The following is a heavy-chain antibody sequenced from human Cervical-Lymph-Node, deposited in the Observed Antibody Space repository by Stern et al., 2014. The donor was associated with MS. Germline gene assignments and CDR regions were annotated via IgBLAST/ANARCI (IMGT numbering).Heavy chain of an antibody. CDR1: GGTFSSYA. CDR3: ARDSRHYDASYYFDS. Sequence: QLVQAGAEVKKPESSVKVSCKASGGTFSSYAINWVRQAPGQGPEWMGGIIPIFGTANYAQKFQGRVTITADESTSTAYMELSSLRSEDTAVYYCARDSRHYDASYYFDSWGQGTLVTVSS. D-gene: IGHD3-16*01. J-gene: IGHJ4*02. V-gene: IGHV1-69*01. CDR2: IIPIFGTA.